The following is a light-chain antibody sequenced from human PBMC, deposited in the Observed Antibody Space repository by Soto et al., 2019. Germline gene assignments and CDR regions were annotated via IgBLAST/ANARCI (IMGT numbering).Light chain of an antibody. CDR1: QSVSSSY. J-gene: IGKJ1*01. V-gene: IGKV3-20*01. CDR3: QQCGSSSWT. CDR2: GAS. Sequence: EIVLTHSPGTLSLSPGERATLSCRASQSVSSSYLAWYQQKPGQAPRLLIYGASRRATGIPDRFSGSGSGTDFTLTISRLEPEDFAVYYCQQCGSSSWTFGQGTKVDIK.